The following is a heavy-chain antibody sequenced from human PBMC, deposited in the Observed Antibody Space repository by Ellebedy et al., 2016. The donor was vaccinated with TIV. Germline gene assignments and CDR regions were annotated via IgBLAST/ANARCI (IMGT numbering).Heavy chain of an antibody. CDR3: ARDSGGISYFYGMDV. D-gene: IGHD2-15*01. CDR2: IWYDGSNK. V-gene: IGHV3-33*01. J-gene: IGHJ6*02. Sequence: GGSLRLXXAASGFTFSTYGMHWVRQAPGKGLEWVAVIWYDGSNKYYADSVKGRFTISRDNSKNTLYLQMNSLRAEDTAVYYCARDSGGISYFYGMDVWGQGTTVTVSS. CDR1: GFTFSTYG.